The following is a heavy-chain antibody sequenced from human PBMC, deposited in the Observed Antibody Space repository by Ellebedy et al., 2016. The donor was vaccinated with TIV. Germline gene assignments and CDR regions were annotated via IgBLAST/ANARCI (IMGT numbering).Heavy chain of an antibody. CDR2: IYYSGST. V-gene: IGHV4-59*01. D-gene: IGHD3-9*01. J-gene: IGHJ5*02. Sequence: MPSETLSLTCTVSGGSISSYYWSWIRQPPGKGLEWIGYIYYSGSTNYNPSLKSRVTISVDTSKNQFPLKLSSVTAADTAVYYCARGVGDILTGFIWFDPWGQGTLVTVSS. CDR3: ARGVGDILTGFIWFDP. CDR1: GGSISSYY.